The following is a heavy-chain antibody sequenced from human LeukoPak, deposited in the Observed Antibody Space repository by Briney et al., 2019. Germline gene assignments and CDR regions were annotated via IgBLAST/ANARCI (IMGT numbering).Heavy chain of an antibody. D-gene: IGHD3-3*01. CDR1: GYTFLHYN. CDR3: ARGSGFYRPGPPLY. V-gene: IGHV1-18*01. Sequence: ASVRVSCKTSGYTFLHYNINWVRQAPGQGLEWMGWISPHDGNTRYVQRVQGRVSMTTDASTNTAYMELSGLKSDDTAVYYCARGSGFYRPGPPLYWGQGTLVTVSS. CDR2: ISPHDGNT. J-gene: IGHJ4*02.